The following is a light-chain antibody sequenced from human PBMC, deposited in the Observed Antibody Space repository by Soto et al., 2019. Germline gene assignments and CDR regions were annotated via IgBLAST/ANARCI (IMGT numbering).Light chain of an antibody. CDR3: QHYNSYSQA. V-gene: IGKV1-5*03. Sequence: IHMAHSPSTLSGTVLDRVTITFLSSQTISSWLSLYQQKPGKAPKLLIYKASTLKSGVPSRFSGSGSGTEFPLTTSSLQPDDFATYYCQHYNSYSQAFGQGTKVDIK. J-gene: IGKJ1*01. CDR1: QTISSW. CDR2: KAS.